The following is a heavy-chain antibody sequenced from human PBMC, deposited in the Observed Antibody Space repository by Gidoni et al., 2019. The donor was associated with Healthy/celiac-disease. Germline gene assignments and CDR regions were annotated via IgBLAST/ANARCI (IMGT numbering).Heavy chain of an antibody. Sequence: EEQLVASGGGLVQPGGSLRLSCAASGFPVSSNYMSWVRQAPGQGLEWGSVIYSGGSTYYADSVKGRFTISRDNSKNTLYLQMNSLRAEDTAVYYCARVAYSSSYYFDYWGQGTLVTVSS. CDR3: ARVAYSSSYYFDY. CDR1: GFPVSSNY. CDR2: IYSGGST. D-gene: IGHD6-6*01. J-gene: IGHJ4*02. V-gene: IGHV3-66*02.